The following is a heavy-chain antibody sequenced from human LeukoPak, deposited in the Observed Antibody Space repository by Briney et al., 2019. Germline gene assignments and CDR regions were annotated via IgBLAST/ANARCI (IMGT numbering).Heavy chain of an antibody. CDR1: GYSISSGYY. CDR2: IYHSGTT. J-gene: IGHJ4*02. CDR3: ARHDSSWSYYFDY. V-gene: IGHV4-38-2*02. D-gene: IGHD6-13*01. Sequence: SETLSLTCTVSGYSISSGYYWGWIRQPPGKGLEWIGSIYHSGTTDYNPSLKSRVTISVDTSKNQFSLKLSSVTAADTAVYYCARHDSSWSYYFDYWGQGTLVTVSS.